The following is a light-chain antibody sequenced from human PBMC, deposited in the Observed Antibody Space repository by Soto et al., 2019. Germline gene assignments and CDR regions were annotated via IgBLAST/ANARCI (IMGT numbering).Light chain of an antibody. CDR2: DNN. J-gene: IGLJ3*02. CDR3: GTWDSSLSAGV. Sequence: QSVLTQPPSVSAAPGQKVTISCSGSSSNIANNYVSWYQQLPGTAPKLLIYDNNERPSGIPDRFSGSKSGTSATLGITGLQTGDEADYYCGTWDSSLSAGVFGGGTKLTV. CDR1: SSNIANNY. V-gene: IGLV1-51*01.